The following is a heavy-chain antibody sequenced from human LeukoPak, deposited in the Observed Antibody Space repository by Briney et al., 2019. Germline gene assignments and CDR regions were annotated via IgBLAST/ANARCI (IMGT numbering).Heavy chain of an antibody. CDR3: ARAPRGSSGWYGDAFDI. D-gene: IGHD6-19*01. Sequence: GGSLRLSCAASGFTFSSYSMTWVRQAPGKGLEWVSYIRSSSSTTYYADSVKGRFTISRDNAHNSLYLQMDSLRDEDTAVYYCARAPRGSSGWYGDAFDIWGQGTMVTVSS. V-gene: IGHV3-48*02. CDR2: IRSSSSTT. J-gene: IGHJ3*02. CDR1: GFTFSSYS.